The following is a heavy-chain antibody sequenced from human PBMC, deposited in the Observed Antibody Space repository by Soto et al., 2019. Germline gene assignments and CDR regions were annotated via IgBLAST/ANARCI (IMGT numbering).Heavy chain of an antibody. CDR1: GGSISSYY. CDR2: IYYSGST. J-gene: IGHJ4*02. D-gene: IGHD5-18*01. V-gene: IGHV4-59*12. Sequence: QVQLQESGPGLAKPSETLSLTCTVSGGSISSYYWSWIRQPPGKELEWIGHIYYSGSTKYNPSLKSRVTISLDTSKNQFSLKLSSVTAADTAVYYCARGYNYNGRFDYWGQGTLVAFSS. CDR3: ARGYNYNGRFDY.